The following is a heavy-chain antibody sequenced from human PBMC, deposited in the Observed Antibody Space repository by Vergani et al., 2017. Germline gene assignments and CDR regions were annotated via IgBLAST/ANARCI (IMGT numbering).Heavy chain of an antibody. CDR3: AKDEDGSGSQRYYYYYYHMDV. J-gene: IGHJ6*03. CDR2: ISYDGSNK. V-gene: IGHV3-30*18. CDR1: GFTFSSYG. Sequence: QVQLVESGGGVVQPGRSLRLSCAASGFTFSSYGMHWVRQAPGKGLEWVAVISYDGSNKYYADSVKGRFTISRDNSKNTLYLQMNSLRAEDTAVYDCAKDEDGSGSQRYYYYYYHMDVWGKGTTVTVSS. D-gene: IGHD3-10*01.